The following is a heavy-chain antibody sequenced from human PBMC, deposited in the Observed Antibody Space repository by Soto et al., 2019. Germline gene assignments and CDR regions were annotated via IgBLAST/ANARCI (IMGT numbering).Heavy chain of an antibody. V-gene: IGHV5-51*01. CDR2: IYPGDSDT. J-gene: IGHJ6*02. CDR1: GYSFTSYW. Sequence: GESLKISCKGSGYSFTSYWIGWVRRMPGKGLEWMGVIYPGDSDTKYSQSFQGQVTISADKSISTAYLQWSSLKASDTAMYYCASHWAVAGDGDYYYYGMDVWGQGTTVTVSS. CDR3: ASHWAVAGDGDYYYYGMDV. D-gene: IGHD6-19*01.